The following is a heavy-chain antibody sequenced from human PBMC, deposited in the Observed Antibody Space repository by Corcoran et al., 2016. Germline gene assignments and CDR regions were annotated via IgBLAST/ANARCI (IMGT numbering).Heavy chain of an antibody. CDR2: VNSDGSST. CDR3: ARWMTTVTTLGVDY. J-gene: IGHJ4*02. V-gene: IGHV3-74*01. CDR1: GFTFSSYW. Sequence: EVQLVESGGGLVQPGGSLRLSCAASGFTFSSYWMHWVRQAPGKGLVWVSRVNSDGSSTSYADSVKGRFTISRDNAKNKLYLQMNSLRAEDTAVYYCARWMTTVTTLGVDYWGQGILVTVSS. D-gene: IGHD4-17*01.